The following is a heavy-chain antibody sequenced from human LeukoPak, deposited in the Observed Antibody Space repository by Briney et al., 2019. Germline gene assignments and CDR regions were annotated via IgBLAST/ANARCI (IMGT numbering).Heavy chain of an antibody. CDR1: GYTFTTYG. Sequence: ASVKVSCKASGYTFTTYGINWVRQAPGQGLEWLGRINVNNGNTNYAQKLQGRVTMTTDTSTSTAYMELRSLGSDDTAVYYCARMILRLGDVFTVPPRGFDYWGQGTLVTVSS. CDR2: INVNNGNT. D-gene: IGHD5-12*01. V-gene: IGHV1-18*01. CDR3: ARMILRLGDVFTVPPRGFDY. J-gene: IGHJ4*02.